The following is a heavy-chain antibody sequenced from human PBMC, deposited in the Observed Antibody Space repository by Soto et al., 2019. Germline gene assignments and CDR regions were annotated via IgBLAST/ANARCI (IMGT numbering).Heavy chain of an antibody. Sequence: GASVQGSCKASGGTFSRYTITWVRQAPGKGREWMGGITPMFGTPNYAQKFQGKVTITADESTSTAYMELSSLRSEDTAMYYCARDGTLYDSSAYYYLYWGQGTLVTVSS. CDR3: ARDGTLYDSSAYYYLY. V-gene: IGHV1-69*13. CDR1: GGTFSRYT. J-gene: IGHJ4*02. CDR2: ITPMFGTP. D-gene: IGHD3-22*01.